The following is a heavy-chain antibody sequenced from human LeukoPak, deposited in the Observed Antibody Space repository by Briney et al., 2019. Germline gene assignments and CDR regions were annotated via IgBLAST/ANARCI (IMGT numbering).Heavy chain of an antibody. CDR1: GYTFTSDG. CDR2: ISAYNGNT. J-gene: IGHJ2*01. CDR3: ARAYPGIQLWLHLTDWYFDL. Sequence: ASVKVSCKASGYTFTSDGISWVRQAPGQGLEWMGWISAYNGNTNYAQKLQGRVTMTTDTSTSTAYTELRSLRSDDTAVYYCARAYPGIQLWLHLTDWYFDLWGRGTLVTVSS. D-gene: IGHD5-18*01. V-gene: IGHV1-18*01.